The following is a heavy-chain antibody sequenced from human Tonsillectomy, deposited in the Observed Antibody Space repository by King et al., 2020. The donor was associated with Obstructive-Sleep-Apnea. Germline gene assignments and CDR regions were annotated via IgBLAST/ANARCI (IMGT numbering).Heavy chain of an antibody. CDR3: ARFGDDFWSGYYTPFDY. V-gene: IGHV4-59*01. D-gene: IGHD3-3*01. Sequence: VQLQESGPGLVKPSETLSLTCTVSGGSISSYYWSWIRQPPGRGLEWIGYIFYSGSTNYNPSLKSRVTISVDTSKTQFSLKLSSVTAADTAVYYCARFGDDFWSGYYTPFDYWGQGTLVTVSS. CDR1: GGSISSYY. CDR2: IFYSGST. J-gene: IGHJ4*02.